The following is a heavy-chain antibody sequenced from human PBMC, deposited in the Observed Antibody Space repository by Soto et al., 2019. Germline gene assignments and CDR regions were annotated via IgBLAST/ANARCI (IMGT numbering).Heavy chain of an antibody. CDR1: GFTFSSYA. CDR3: AKQKGYGGNSELEY. Sequence: EVQLLESGGGLVQPGGSLRLSCAASGFTFSSYAMSWVRQAPGKGLEWVSAISGSGGSTYYADSVKGRFTISRDKSKNTLYLQMNSLRAEDTAVYYCAKQKGYGGNSELEYWGQGTLVTVSS. D-gene: IGHD2-21*02. J-gene: IGHJ4*02. CDR2: ISGSGGST. V-gene: IGHV3-23*01.